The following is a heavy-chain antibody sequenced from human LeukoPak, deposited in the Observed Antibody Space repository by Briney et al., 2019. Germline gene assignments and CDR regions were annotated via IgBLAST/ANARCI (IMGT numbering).Heavy chain of an antibody. J-gene: IGHJ5*02. CDR3: ARQSSSIAAPT. Sequence: SGTLSLTCIVSDGSISSYYWSWIRQPPGKGLEWIGYIYNTRSINYNPSLKSRVTILVDTSKNQVSLRLSSVTAADTAVYYCARQSSSIAAPTWGQGTLVTVSS. V-gene: IGHV4-59*08. CDR1: DGSISSYY. CDR2: IYNTRSI. D-gene: IGHD6-6*01.